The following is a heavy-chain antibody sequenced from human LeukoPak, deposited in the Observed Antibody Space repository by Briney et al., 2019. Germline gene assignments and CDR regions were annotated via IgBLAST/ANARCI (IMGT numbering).Heavy chain of an antibody. CDR2: IYYSGST. Sequence: SETLPLTCTVSGGSISSSNYYWGWIRQPPGKGLEWIGTIYYSGSTYYTPSLKSRVTISVDTSKNQFSLKLSSMTAADTAVYYCARSPGTVFDYWGQGTLVTVSS. CDR3: ARSPGTVFDY. D-gene: IGHD4-17*01. J-gene: IGHJ4*02. V-gene: IGHV4-39*01. CDR1: GGSISSSNYY.